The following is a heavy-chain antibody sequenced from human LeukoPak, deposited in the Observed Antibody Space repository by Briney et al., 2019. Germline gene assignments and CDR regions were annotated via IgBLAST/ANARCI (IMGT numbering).Heavy chain of an antibody. J-gene: IGHJ4*02. CDR1: GGSFSGYS. CDR2: ISYTGDT. Sequence: SETLSLTCGVFGGSFSGYSWNWIRQAPGKGLERIGDISYTGDTNYSPSLKSRVAISMDTSKNQFSLELTSVTAADTAIYYCARVQGQFLESLFDFDFDYWGQGTLVTVSS. D-gene: IGHD3-3*01. V-gene: IGHV4-34*01. CDR3: ARVQGQFLESLFDFDFDY.